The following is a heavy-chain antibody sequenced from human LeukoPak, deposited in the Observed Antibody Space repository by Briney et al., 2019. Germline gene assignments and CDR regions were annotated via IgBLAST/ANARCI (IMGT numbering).Heavy chain of an antibody. CDR3: AKGGFYSNSPFDY. V-gene: IGHV3-74*01. CDR1: GFTFSSYW. CDR2: INSDGSST. Sequence: GGPLRLSCAASGFTFSSYWMHWVRQAPGKGLVWVSRINSDGSSTSYADSVKGRFTISRDNAKNTLDMQMNSLRAEDTAVYYCAKGGFYSNSPFDYWGQGTLVTVSS. J-gene: IGHJ4*02. D-gene: IGHD6-13*01.